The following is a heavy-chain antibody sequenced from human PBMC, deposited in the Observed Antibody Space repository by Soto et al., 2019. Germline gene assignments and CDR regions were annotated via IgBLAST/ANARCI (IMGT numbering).Heavy chain of an antibody. Sequence: GGSLRLSCAASGFTFSSYWMSWVRQAPGKGLEWVANIKQDGSEKYYVDSVKGRFTISRDNAKNSLYLQMNSLRAEDTAVYYCARDGDGVPADPLSPFYYYYGMDVWGQGTTVTVSS. CDR1: GFTFSSYW. CDR2: IKQDGSEK. J-gene: IGHJ6*02. V-gene: IGHV3-7*04. CDR3: ARDGDGVPADPLSPFYYYYGMDV. D-gene: IGHD2-2*01.